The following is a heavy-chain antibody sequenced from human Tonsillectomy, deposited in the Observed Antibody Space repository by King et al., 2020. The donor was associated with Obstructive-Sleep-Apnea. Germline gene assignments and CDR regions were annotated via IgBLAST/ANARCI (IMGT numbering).Heavy chain of an antibody. CDR2: ISYSGST. D-gene: IGHD2-15*01. Sequence: LQLQESGPGLVKPSETLSLTCTVSGGSISSISYYLGWIRQPPGKGLEWVGSISYSGSTYYNPSLQSRVTISVDTAKNQFSLKLSSVTAADTAVYYCAGRSGVAVFDYWGQGTLVTVSS. CDR1: GGSISSISYY. V-gene: IGHV4-39*01. CDR3: AGRSGVAVFDY. J-gene: IGHJ4*02.